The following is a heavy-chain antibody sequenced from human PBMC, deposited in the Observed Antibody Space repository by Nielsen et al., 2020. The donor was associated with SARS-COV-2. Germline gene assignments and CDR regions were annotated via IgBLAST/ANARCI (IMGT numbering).Heavy chain of an antibody. Sequence: GESLKISCAASGFNFHDYTMSWVRRVPGKGLQWLSLISWDGSAPAYADSVKGRFTISRDNSKNSLYLQMNSLMTDDSALYYCAKDFGTFRFTGMDVWGQGTTVTVSS. D-gene: IGHD3-3*01. CDR1: GFNFHDYT. J-gene: IGHJ6*02. CDR2: ISWDGSAP. V-gene: IGHV3-43*01. CDR3: AKDFGTFRFTGMDV.